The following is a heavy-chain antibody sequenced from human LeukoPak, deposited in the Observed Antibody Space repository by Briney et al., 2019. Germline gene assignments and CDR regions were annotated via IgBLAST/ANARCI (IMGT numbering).Heavy chain of an antibody. D-gene: IGHD5-18*01. J-gene: IGHJ2*01. V-gene: IGHV3-30*18. Sequence: GTSLRLSCTASGFTLSSFGMPWVRQAPGKGLEWVAVISDDGSNRYYADSVKGRFTISRDNSKNTLFLQMNSLRAEDTAVYYWAKDADTATIIYWYFDLWGRGTLVTVSS. CDR2: ISDDGSNR. CDR3: AKDADTATIIYWYFDL. CDR1: GFTLSSFG.